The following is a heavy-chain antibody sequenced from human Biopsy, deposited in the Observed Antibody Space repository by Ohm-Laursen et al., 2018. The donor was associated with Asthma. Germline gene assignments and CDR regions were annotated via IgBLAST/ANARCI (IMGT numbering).Heavy chain of an antibody. Sequence: GASVKVSCKASGYTFTSYYMHWVRQAPGQGLEWMGIINPSGGSTSYTQKFQGRVTITADESTSTAYMELTSLRKEDTAVYYCARGGYYGDRRHHNGLDVWGQRTTVTVSS. V-gene: IGHV1-46*01. CDR3: ARGGYYGDRRHHNGLDV. CDR1: GYTFTSYY. D-gene: IGHD4-17*01. J-gene: IGHJ6*02. CDR2: INPSGGST.